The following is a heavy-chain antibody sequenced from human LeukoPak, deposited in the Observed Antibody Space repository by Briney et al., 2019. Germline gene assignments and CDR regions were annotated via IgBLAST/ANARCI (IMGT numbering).Heavy chain of an antibody. D-gene: IGHD6-13*01. CDR1: GGSFSGYY. J-gene: IGHJ4*02. CDR2: INHSGST. Sequence: SETLSLTCAVYGGSFSGYYWSWIRQPPGKGLEWIGEINHSGSTNYNPSLKSRVTISVDTSKNQFSLKLSSVTAADTAVYYCARGPIYSSWGQGTLVTLSS. V-gene: IGHV4-34*01. CDR3: ARGPIYSS.